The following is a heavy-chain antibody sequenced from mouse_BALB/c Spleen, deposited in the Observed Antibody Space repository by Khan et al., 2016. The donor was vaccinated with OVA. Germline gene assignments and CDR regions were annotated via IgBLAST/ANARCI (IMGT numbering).Heavy chain of an antibody. CDR3: ARQPYYHYYIMDY. V-gene: IGHV2-6-1*01. J-gene: IGHJ4*01. CDR2: IWSDGST. Sequence: QVQLKESGPGLVAPSQSLSITCTISGFSLTDYGVHWVRQPPGKGLEWLVVIWSDGSTTYNSALKSRLRIIKDNSKSQIFLKMNSLQTDDTAMYYCARQPYYHYYIMDYWGQGTSVTVSS. D-gene: IGHD2-10*01. CDR1: GFSLTDYG.